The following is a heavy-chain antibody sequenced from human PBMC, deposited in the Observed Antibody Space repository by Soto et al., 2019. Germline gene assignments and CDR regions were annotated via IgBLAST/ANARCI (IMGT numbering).Heavy chain of an antibody. CDR3: AKEGGYCSIISRYGRFSY. J-gene: IGHJ4*02. CDR1: GFTFSSYA. CDR2: ISGSGGST. D-gene: IGHD2-2*03. V-gene: IGHV3-23*01. Sequence: GGSLRLSCAASGFTFSSYAMSWVRQAPGKGLEWVSAISGSGGSTYYADSVKGRFTISRDNSKNTLYLQMNSLRAEDTAVYYCAKEGGYCSIISRYGRFSYWAQGTLVRVS.